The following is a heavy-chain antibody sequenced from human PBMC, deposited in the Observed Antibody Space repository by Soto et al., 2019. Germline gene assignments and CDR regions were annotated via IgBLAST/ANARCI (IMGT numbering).Heavy chain of an antibody. CDR2: ISSNGGST. D-gene: IGHD3-3*01. Sequence: GGSLRLSCSASGFTFSSYAMHWVRQAPGKGLEYVSAISSNGGSTYYADSVKGRFTISRDNSKNTLYLQMSSLRAEDTAVYYCVRFGFDRDYDFWSGYYPGNWGQGTLVTVSS. CDR1: GFTFSSYA. J-gene: IGHJ4*02. V-gene: IGHV3-64D*08. CDR3: VRFGFDRDYDFWSGYYPGN.